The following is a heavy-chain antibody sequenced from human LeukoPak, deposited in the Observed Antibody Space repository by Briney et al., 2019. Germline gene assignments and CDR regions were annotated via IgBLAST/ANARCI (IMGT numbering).Heavy chain of an antibody. CDR1: GGTFSSYA. CDR2: IIPIFGTA. D-gene: IGHD2-15*01. Sequence: SVKVSCTASGGTFSSYAISWVRQAPGQGLEWMGGIIPIFGTANYAQKFQGRVTITVDESTSTAYMELSSLRSEDTAVYYCAASQGLSRSGAGWFDPWGQGTLVTVSS. J-gene: IGHJ5*02. CDR3: AASQGLSRSGAGWFDP. V-gene: IGHV1-69*13.